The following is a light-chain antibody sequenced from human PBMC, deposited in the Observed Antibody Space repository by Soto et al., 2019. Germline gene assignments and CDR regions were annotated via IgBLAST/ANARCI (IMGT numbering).Light chain of an antibody. CDR2: DVS. Sequence: QSVLTQPASVSGSPGQSITISCTGTSSDLGGYSYVSWYQQHPGKAPKLMIYDVSNRPSGVSNRFSGSKSGNTASLTISGLQAEDEADYYCSSYTTSSTLGVFGGGTKVTVL. J-gene: IGLJ2*01. V-gene: IGLV2-14*03. CDR3: SSYTTSSTLGV. CDR1: SSDLGGYSY.